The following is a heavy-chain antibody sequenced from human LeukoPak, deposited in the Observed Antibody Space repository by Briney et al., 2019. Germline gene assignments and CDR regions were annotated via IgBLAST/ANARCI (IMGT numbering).Heavy chain of an antibody. CDR3: ARGLMMAVAGRGEFHY. V-gene: IGHV4-59*01. CDR2: IYYSGST. CDR1: VGPISSYY. J-gene: IGHJ4*02. Sequence: PSETLSLTCIVSVGPISSYYRSWIRQPPGKELEWMGYIYYSGSTNNNPSLKSRVTISLETSKNQVSLKMSSVTAADTAVYYCARGLMMAVAGRGEFHYWGQGTLVTVSS. D-gene: IGHD6-13*01.